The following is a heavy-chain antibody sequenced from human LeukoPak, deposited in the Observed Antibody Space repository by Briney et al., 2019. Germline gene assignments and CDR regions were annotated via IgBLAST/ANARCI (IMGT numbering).Heavy chain of an antibody. CDR1: GYTFTSYY. J-gene: IGHJ4*02. CDR3: ARDRYDSSGYYYSFDY. Sequence: ASVKVSCKASGYTFTSYYMHWVRQAPGQGLEWMGRINPNSGGTNYAQKFQGRVTMTRDTSISTAYMELSRLRSDDTAVYYCARDRYDSSGYYYSFDYWGQGTLVTVSS. CDR2: INPNSGGT. D-gene: IGHD3-22*01. V-gene: IGHV1-2*06.